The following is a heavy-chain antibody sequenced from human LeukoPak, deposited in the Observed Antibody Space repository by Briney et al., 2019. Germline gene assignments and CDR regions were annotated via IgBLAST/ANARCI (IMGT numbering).Heavy chain of an antibody. CDR1: GGSIINDY. Sequence: PSETLSLTCTVSGGSIINDYWSWVRQPPGKGLEWIAYMFYTGSTSYNPPLKSRVTISVDTSKNQFSLKLSSGTAADTAVYYCARGLHWLDPWGQGTLVSVSS. CDR2: MFYTGST. CDR3: ARGLHWLDP. V-gene: IGHV4-59*01. J-gene: IGHJ5*02.